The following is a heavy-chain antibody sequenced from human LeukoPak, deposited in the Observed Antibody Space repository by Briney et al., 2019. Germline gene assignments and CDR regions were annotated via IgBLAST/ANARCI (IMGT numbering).Heavy chain of an antibody. Sequence: GGSLRLSCASSGFTFSSYDMHWVRHATGKGLEWVSAICTAGDTYYPRSVRGRFTISRENAKNSLYLQMNSLRAGDTAVYYCARVGAAAGDYGMDVWGQGTTVTVSS. CDR2: ICTAGDT. V-gene: IGHV3-13*01. CDR1: GFTFSSYD. D-gene: IGHD6-13*01. J-gene: IGHJ6*02. CDR3: ARVGAAAGDYGMDV.